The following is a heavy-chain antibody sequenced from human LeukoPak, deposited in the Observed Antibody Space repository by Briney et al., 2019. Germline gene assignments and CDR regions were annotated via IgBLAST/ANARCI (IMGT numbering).Heavy chain of an antibody. CDR1: GGTFSSYA. CDR2: ISAYNGNT. Sequence: ASVKVSCKASGGTFSSYAISWVRQAPGQGLEWMGWISAYNGNTNYAQKFQGRVTMTTDTSTSTAYMELRSLRSDDTAVYYCARVYSSVPRYYYYGMDVWGQGTTVTVSS. V-gene: IGHV1-18*01. CDR3: ARVYSSVPRYYYYGMDV. J-gene: IGHJ6*02. D-gene: IGHD6-19*01.